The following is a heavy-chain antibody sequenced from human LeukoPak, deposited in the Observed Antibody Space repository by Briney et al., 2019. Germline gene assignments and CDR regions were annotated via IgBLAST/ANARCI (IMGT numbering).Heavy chain of an antibody. Sequence: GGSLRLSCAASGFTFSSYWMHWVRQAPGKGLVWVSRINSDGSSTSYADSVKGRFTISRDNAKNTLYLQMNSLRAEDTAVYYCAGAQYCSSTSCYTGYYGMDVWGQGTTVTVSS. V-gene: IGHV3-74*01. J-gene: IGHJ6*02. CDR2: INSDGSST. CDR3: AGAQYCSSTSCYTGYYGMDV. CDR1: GFTFSSYW. D-gene: IGHD2-2*02.